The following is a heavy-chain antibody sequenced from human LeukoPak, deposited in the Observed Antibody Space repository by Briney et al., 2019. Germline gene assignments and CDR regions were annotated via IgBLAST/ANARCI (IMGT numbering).Heavy chain of an antibody. J-gene: IGHJ6*03. CDR3: ARDWLTPYYYYYMDV. Sequence: GGSLRLSCAASGFTFSSYSMNWVRQAPGKGLEWVSSISSSSSYIYYADSVKGRFTISRDNAKNSLYLQMNSLRAEDTAVYYCARDWLTPYYYYYMDVWGKGTTVTVSS. D-gene: IGHD3-10*01. V-gene: IGHV3-21*01. CDR2: ISSSSSYI. CDR1: GFTFSSYS.